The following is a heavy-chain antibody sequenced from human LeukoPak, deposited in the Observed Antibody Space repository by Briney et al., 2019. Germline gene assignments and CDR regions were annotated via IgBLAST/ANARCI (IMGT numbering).Heavy chain of an antibody. CDR3: ASAPRRELLHINY. J-gene: IGHJ4*02. V-gene: IGHV3-30*19. Sequence: GGSLRLSCAASGFTFSSYGMHWVRQAPGKGLEWVAVISYDGSNKYYADSVKGRFTISRDNSKNTLYLQMNSLRAEDTAVYYCASAPRRELLHINYWGQGTLVTVSS. CDR1: GFTFSSYG. D-gene: IGHD1-26*01. CDR2: ISYDGSNK.